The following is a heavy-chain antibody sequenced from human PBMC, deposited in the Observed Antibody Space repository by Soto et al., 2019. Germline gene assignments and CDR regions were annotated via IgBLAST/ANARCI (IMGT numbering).Heavy chain of an antibody. Sequence: EVQLVESGGGLVQPGDSLRLSCAASGFTFSYCWMHWVRQAPGKGLVWVSRIHSDGSSTTYADSVKGRFTISRDNARNTLYLQMNSLRAEDTAVYYCARGDREAFDLWGQGTVVTVSS. V-gene: IGHV3-74*01. CDR3: ARGDREAFDL. CDR1: GFTFSYCW. CDR2: IHSDGSST. J-gene: IGHJ3*01.